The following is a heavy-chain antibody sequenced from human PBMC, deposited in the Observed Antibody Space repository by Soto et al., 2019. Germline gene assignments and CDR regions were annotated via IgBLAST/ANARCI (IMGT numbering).Heavy chain of an antibody. CDR1: GGTFSSYA. CDR3: ARDLEKPPHYFYYYGMDV. V-gene: IGHV1-69*13. CDR2: IIPIFGTA. J-gene: IGHJ6*02. Sequence: GASVKVSCKASGGTFSSYAISWVRQAPGQGLEWMGGIIPIFGTANYAQKFQGRVTITADESTSTAYMELNSLRAEDTAVYYCARDLEKPPHYFYYYGMDVWGQGTTVTVSS.